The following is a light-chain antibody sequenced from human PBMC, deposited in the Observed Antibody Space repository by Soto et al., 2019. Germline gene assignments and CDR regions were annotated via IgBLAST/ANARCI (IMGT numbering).Light chain of an antibody. J-gene: IGLJ3*02. CDR3: CSYAGSYTWV. Sequence: QSALTQPRSVSGSPGQSVTISCTGTSRNVGAYNFVSWYQHHPGKAPKLMIYDVSKRPSGVPDRFSGSKSGNTASQTISGLQAEDEADYYCCSYAGSYTWVFGGGTKLTVL. CDR1: SRNVGAYNF. V-gene: IGLV2-11*01. CDR2: DVS.